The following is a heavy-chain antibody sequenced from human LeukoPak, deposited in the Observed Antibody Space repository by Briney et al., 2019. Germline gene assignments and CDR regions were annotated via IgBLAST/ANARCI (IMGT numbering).Heavy chain of an antibody. CDR1: GGSISSTSHY. CDR2: IHYSGST. J-gene: IGHJ5*02. CDR3: ARLVGGSSWFGP. D-gene: IGHD6-13*01. Sequence: SETLSLTCNVSGGSISSTSHYWGWIRQPPGKGLEWIGSIHYSGSTHNNPSLKSRVTISVDTSKNQFSLKVSSVTAADTAVYYCARLVGGSSWFGPWGQGTLVTVSS. V-gene: IGHV4-39*01.